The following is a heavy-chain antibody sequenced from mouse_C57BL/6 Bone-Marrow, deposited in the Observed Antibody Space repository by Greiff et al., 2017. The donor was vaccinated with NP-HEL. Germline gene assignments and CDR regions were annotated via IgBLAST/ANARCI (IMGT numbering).Heavy chain of an antibody. CDR2: INPYNGGT. CDR3: ASMYYGSSPYWYFDV. CDR1: GYTFTDYY. Sequence: VQLKESGPVLVKPGASVKMSCKASGYTFTDYYMNWVKQSHGKSLEWIGVINPYNGGTSYNQKFKGKATLTVDKSSSTAYMELNSLTSEDSAVYYCASMYYGSSPYWYFDVWGTGTTVTVSS. J-gene: IGHJ1*03. D-gene: IGHD1-1*01. V-gene: IGHV1-19*01.